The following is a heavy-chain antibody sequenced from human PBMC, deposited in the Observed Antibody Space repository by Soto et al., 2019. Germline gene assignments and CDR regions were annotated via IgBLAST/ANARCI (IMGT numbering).Heavy chain of an antibody. V-gene: IGHV4-59*12. CDR3: AREVESYYVPEAFDI. Sequence: SETLSLTCTVSGGSISSYYWSWIRQPPGKGLEWIGYIYYSGSTNYNPSHKSRVTISVDTSKNQFSLKLGSVTAADTAVYYCAREVESYYVPEAFDIWGQGTMVTVSS. J-gene: IGHJ3*02. CDR1: GGSISSYY. CDR2: IYYSGST. D-gene: IGHD3-16*01.